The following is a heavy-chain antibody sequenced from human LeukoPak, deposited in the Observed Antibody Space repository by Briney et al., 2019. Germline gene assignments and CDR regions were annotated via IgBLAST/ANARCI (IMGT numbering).Heavy chain of an antibody. CDR1: GFTFSSYS. D-gene: IGHD3-10*01. CDR3: ARDGWFGDYNWFDP. J-gene: IGHJ5*02. CDR2: ISSSSNTI. V-gene: IGHV3-48*01. Sequence: PGESLRLXCAASGFTFSSYSMNWVRQAPGKGLEWVSYISSSSNTIYYADSVKGRFTISRDNAKNSLYLQMNSLRAEDTAMYYCARDGWFGDYNWFDPWGQGTLVTVSS.